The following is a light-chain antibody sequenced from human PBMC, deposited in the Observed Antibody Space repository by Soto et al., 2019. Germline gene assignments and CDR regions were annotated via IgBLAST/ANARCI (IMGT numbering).Light chain of an antibody. CDR2: GAS. CDR3: QQYGSSPLT. V-gene: IGKV3-20*01. CDR1: QSVRSNH. J-gene: IGKJ4*01. Sequence: EIVLTQSPGTLSLSPGERATLSCRASQSVRSNHLAWYQQKPGQAPRLLIYGASSRATGIPDRFSGSGSGTDFTLTISRLEPEDFAVYYCQQYGSSPLTFGGGTKVDIK.